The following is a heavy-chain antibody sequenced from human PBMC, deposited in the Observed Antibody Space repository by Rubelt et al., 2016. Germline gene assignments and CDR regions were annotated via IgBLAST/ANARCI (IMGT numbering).Heavy chain of an antibody. CDR3: ARGRELYYYGMDV. V-gene: IGHV3-53*01. CDR1: GFTVSSNY. D-gene: IGHD1-7*01. Sequence: SGFTVSSNYMSWVRQAPGKGLEWVSVIYSGGSTYYADSVKGRFTISRDNSKNTLYLQMNSLRAEDTAVYYCARGRELYYYGMDVWGQGTTDTVSS. J-gene: IGHJ6*02. CDR2: IYSGGST.